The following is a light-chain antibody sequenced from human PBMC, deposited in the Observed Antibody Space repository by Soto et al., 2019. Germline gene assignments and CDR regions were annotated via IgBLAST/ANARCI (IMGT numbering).Light chain of an antibody. V-gene: IGKV3-20*01. CDR3: QQYGSSPIT. CDR1: QSVSSSF. Sequence: EIVLTQSPGTLSLSPGERATLSCRASQSVSSSFLAWYQQKPGQAPRIVIYDIFTRATGVPTRISGSGSGTDFTLTISRLEPEDFAVYYCQQYGSSPITFGQGTRLEI. J-gene: IGKJ5*01. CDR2: DIF.